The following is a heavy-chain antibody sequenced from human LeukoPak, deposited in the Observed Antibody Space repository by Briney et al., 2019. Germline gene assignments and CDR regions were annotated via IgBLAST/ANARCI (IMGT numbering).Heavy chain of an antibody. CDR2: RYDGGRD. J-gene: IGHJ5*02. CDR3: AHTPLSNRYSSGWLNWFDP. V-gene: IGHV4-61*05. Sequence: NPSETLSLTCTVSGGSISSSSYYWGWIRQPPGKGLEWIGCRYDGGRDLYNPSLKSRVTISVDASEKQISLSLRSVTAADTAVYYCAHTPLSNRYSSGWLNWFDPWGQGTLVTVSS. CDR1: GGSISSSSYY. D-gene: IGHD6-19*01.